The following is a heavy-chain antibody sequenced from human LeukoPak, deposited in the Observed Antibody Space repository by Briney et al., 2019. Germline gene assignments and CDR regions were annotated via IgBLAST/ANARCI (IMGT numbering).Heavy chain of an antibody. CDR3: AKDRVFTVTVYYFDY. V-gene: IGHV4-59*12. J-gene: IGHJ4*02. CDR2: IYYSGST. Sequence: PSETLSLTCTVSGDSISSYYWSWIRQPPGKGLEWIGYIYYSGSTNYNPSLKSRVTISVDTSKNQFSPKLSSVTAADTAVYYCAKDRVFTVTVYYFDYWGQGTLVTVSS. D-gene: IGHD4-11*01. CDR1: GDSISSYY.